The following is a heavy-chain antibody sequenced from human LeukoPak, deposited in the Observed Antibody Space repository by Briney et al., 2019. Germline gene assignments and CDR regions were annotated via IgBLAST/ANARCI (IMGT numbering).Heavy chain of an antibody. Sequence: SVKVSCKASGGTFSSYAISWVRQAPGQGLEWMGRIIPILGIANYAQKFQGRVTITADKSTTTAYMELSSLRSEDTALYYCARGLGEQQLVLDYWGQGTLVTVSS. CDR2: IIPILGIA. CDR3: ARGLGEQQLVLDY. J-gene: IGHJ4*02. V-gene: IGHV1-69*04. D-gene: IGHD6-13*01. CDR1: GGTFSSYA.